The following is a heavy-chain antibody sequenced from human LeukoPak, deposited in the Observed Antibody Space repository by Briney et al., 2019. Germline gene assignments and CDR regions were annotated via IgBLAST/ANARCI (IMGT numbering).Heavy chain of an antibody. D-gene: IGHD3-22*01. CDR2: RYYSGTT. CDR1: GASISSYY. J-gene: IGHJ4*02. CDR3: ARSSSGYYFDY. Sequence: SETLSLTCNVSGASISSYYWSWIRQSPGRGLEWIGYRYYSGTTNYNPSLKSRVTISVDTSKNQLSLRVSSVTAADTAVYYCARSSSGYYFDYWGQGTLVTVSS. V-gene: IGHV4-59*01.